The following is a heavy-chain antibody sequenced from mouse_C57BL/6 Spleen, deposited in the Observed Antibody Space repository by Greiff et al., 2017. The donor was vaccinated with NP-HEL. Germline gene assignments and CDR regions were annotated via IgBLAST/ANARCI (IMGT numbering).Heavy chain of an antibody. CDR2: IWSGGST. CDR1: GFSLTSYG. V-gene: IGHV2-2*01. Sequence: QVQLQQSGPGLVQPSQSLSITCTVSGFSLTSYGVHWVRQSPGKGLEWLGVIWSGGSTDYNAAFISRLSISKDNSKSQVFFKMNSLQADDTAIYYCARNKPSYYGSRGAMDYWGQGTSVTVSS. J-gene: IGHJ4*01. CDR3: ARNKPSYYGSRGAMDY. D-gene: IGHD1-1*01.